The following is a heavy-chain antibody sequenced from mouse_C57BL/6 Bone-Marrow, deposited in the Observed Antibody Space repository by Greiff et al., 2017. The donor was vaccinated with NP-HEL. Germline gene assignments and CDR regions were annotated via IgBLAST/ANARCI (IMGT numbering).Heavy chain of an antibody. J-gene: IGHJ4*01. V-gene: IGHV1-80*01. Sequence: QVQLKESGAELVKPGASVKISCKASGYAFSSYWMNWVKQRPGKGLEWIGQIYPGDGDTNYNGKFKGKATLTADKSSSTAYMQLSSLTSEDSAVYFCARREEYNGNQFLYYAMDYWGQGTSVTVSS. CDR3: ARREEYNGNQFLYYAMDY. CDR2: IYPGDGDT. CDR1: GYAFSSYW. D-gene: IGHD2-1*01.